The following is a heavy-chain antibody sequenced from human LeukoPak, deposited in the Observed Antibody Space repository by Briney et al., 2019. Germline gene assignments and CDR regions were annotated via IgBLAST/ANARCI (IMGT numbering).Heavy chain of an antibody. J-gene: IGHJ4*02. V-gene: IGHV4-4*07. CDR3: ARHSVPAATSPSFDY. CDR2: IYTSGST. CDR1: GGSISSYY. D-gene: IGHD2-2*01. Sequence: SETLSLTCTVSGGSISSYYWSWIRQPAGKGQEWIGRIYTSGSTNYNPSLKSRVTISVDTSKNQFSLKLSSVTAADTAVYYCARHSVPAATSPSFDYWGQGTLVTVSS.